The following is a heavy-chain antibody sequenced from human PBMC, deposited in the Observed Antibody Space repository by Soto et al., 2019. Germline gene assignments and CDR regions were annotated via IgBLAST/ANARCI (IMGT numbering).Heavy chain of an antibody. CDR2: ISGSGGST. V-gene: IGHV3-23*01. CDR1: GFTVSSYA. D-gene: IGHD3-3*01. CDR3: AKDDFCSGYFTDY. Sequence: GCLALTCPASGFTVSSYAMGGVWQDPGKGLEWVSAISGSGGSTYYADSVKVRFTISRDNSKNTLYLQMNSLRAEDTAVYYCAKDDFCSGYFTDYWGQGTMVTVPS. J-gene: IGHJ4*02.